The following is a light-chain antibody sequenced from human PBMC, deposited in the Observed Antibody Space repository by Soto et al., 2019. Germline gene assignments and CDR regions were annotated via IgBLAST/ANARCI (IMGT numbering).Light chain of an antibody. Sequence: DIQMTQSPSSLSASVGDRVTITCRASQSIHRFLNRYQQKPGKAPKFLIYAASSLQSGVPSRFSGSGSGTDFTLTISSLQPEDFATYYCQQSDSTPYTFGQGTKLEIK. J-gene: IGKJ2*01. CDR1: QSIHRF. CDR2: AAS. V-gene: IGKV1-39*01. CDR3: QQSDSTPYT.